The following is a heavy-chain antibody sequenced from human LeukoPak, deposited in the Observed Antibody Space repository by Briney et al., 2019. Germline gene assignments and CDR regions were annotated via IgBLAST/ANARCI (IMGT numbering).Heavy chain of an antibody. D-gene: IGHD3-22*01. CDR3: AKIGYYYDSSGYYYFDY. J-gene: IGHJ4*02. CDR1: GFTFSSYA. V-gene: IGHV3-23*01. CDR2: ISGSGGST. Sequence: GGSLRLSCAASGFTFSSYAMSWVRQAPGKGLEWVSAISGSGGSTYYADSVKGRFTISGDNSKNTLYLQMYSLRAEDTAVYYCAKIGYYYDSSGYYYFDYWGQGTLVTVSS.